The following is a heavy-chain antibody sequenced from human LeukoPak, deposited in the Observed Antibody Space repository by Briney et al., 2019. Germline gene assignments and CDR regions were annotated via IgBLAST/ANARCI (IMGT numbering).Heavy chain of an antibody. D-gene: IGHD3-3*01. CDR1: GGTFSSYA. J-gene: IGHJ6*02. V-gene: IGHV1-69*13. Sequence: SVKDSCKASGGTFSSYAISWVRQAPGQGLEWMGGVIPIFGTANYAQKFQGRVTITADESTSTAYMELSSLRSEDTAVYYCARDFWSGYENDYYYYYGMDVWGQGTTVTVSS. CDR2: VIPIFGTA. CDR3: ARDFWSGYENDYYYYYGMDV.